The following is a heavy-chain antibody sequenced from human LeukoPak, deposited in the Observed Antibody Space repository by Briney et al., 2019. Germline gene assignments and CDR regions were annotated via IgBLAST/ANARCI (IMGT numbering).Heavy chain of an antibody. D-gene: IGHD2-8*02. CDR3: ARQTSYFAGTGLHFAG. CDR2: IVPSFGTT. V-gene: IGHV1-69*08. CDR1: GGTFSRLT. Sequence: SVKVSCKASGGTFSRLTISWGRHAPGLGLEWMGRIVPSFGTTNYAQQFQGRVTIAADKSTTTAYMEMSRLRSEETAIYFCARQTSYFAGTGLHFAGWRQGTLVTVSS. J-gene: IGHJ4*02.